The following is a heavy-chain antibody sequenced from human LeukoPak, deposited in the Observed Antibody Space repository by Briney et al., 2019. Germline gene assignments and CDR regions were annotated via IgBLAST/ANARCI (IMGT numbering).Heavy chain of an antibody. CDR1: GFTFSSYS. D-gene: IGHD6-13*01. Sequence: KAGGSLRLSCAPSGFTFSSYSMKWVRQAPGKGLEWGSSISSSSSYIYYADSVKGRFTISRYNSKNTLYLQMNSLRAEDTAVYYCARDGAGTPNGHDAFDIWGQGTMVTVSS. CDR3: ARDGAGTPNGHDAFDI. J-gene: IGHJ3*02. CDR2: ISSSSSYI. V-gene: IGHV3-21*01.